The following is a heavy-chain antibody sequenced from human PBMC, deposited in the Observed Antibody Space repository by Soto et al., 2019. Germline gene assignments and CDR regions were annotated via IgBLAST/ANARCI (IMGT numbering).Heavy chain of an antibody. Sequence: AASVKVSCKASGYTFASYAIHWVRQAPGQRLEWMGWINVGNANTRYSQNFQDRVTITRDISASTAYMEVSSLRSEDTALYYCARERPTEATFSFDYWGQGTQVTVSS. CDR2: INVGNANT. J-gene: IGHJ4*02. V-gene: IGHV1-3*01. D-gene: IGHD4-17*01. CDR3: ARERPTEATFSFDY. CDR1: GYTFASYA.